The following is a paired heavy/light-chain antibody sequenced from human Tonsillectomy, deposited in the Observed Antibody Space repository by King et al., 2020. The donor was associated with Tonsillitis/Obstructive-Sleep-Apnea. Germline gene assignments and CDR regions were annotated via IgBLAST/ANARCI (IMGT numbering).Light chain of an antibody. CDR1: SSDVGSYNL. CDR3: CSYAGSTTVI. V-gene: IGLV2-23*02. Sequence: QSALTQPASVSGSPGQSITISCTGTSSDVGSYNLVSWYQQHPGRAPKLMIFEVIKRPSGVSDRFSGSKSGNTASLTISGLQAQDEADYFCCSYAGSTTVIFGGGTKLTVL. CDR2: EVI. J-gene: IGLJ2*01.
Heavy chain of an antibody. CDR1: DGSVSSGGYY. V-gene: IGHV4-31*01. Sequence: QVQLQESGPGLVKPSQTLSLTCTVSDGSVSSGGYYWSWIRQHPGKGLEWIGYIFQSGSTYYNPSLKSLVTMSLDTSKNQFSLKMNSVTAADTAVYYCARSQLWATTGYYFDYWGQGTLVTVSS. J-gene: IGHJ4*02. CDR2: IFQSGST. CDR3: ARSQLWATTGYYFDY. D-gene: IGHD4-17*01.